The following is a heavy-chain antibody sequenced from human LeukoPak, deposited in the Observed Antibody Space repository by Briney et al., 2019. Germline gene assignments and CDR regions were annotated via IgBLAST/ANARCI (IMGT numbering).Heavy chain of an antibody. V-gene: IGHV1-8*03. D-gene: IGHD4-11*01. CDR1: GYTFTSYD. J-gene: IGHJ3*02. CDR2: MNPNSGNT. Sequence: ASVKVSCKASGYTFTSYDINWVRQATGQGLEWMGWMNPNSGNTGYAQKFQGRVTITTDESTSTAYMELSSLRSEDTAVYYCARALTPTAIGAFDIWGQGTMVTVSS. CDR3: ARALTPTAIGAFDI.